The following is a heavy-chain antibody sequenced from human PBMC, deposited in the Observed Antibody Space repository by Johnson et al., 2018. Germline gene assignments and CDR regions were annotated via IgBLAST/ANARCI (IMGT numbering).Heavy chain of an antibody. CDR2: MTASGERI. CDR3: AQYRVGATSELDS. V-gene: IGHV3-23*04. J-gene: IGHJ5*01. CDR1: GFTFSSFV. D-gene: IGHD1-26*01. Sequence: VQLVQSGGDLVQPGGSLRLSCAASGFTFSSFVMTWVRQAPGKGLEWVSSMTASGERIYYADSVKGRFTISRDNSKNTLYLQMTSLRAEDPAVYDCAQYRVGATSELDSLGQGTLVTVSS.